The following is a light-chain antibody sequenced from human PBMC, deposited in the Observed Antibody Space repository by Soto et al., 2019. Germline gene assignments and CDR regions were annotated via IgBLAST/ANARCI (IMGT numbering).Light chain of an antibody. J-gene: IGLJ1*01. CDR2: DVS. CDR1: SSDVGGYSY. Sequence: QSVLTQPASVSGSPGQSITISCTGTSSDVGGYSYVSWYQQLPGKVPKLMIFDVSDRPSGVSNRFSGSKSGNTASLTISGLQAEDEADYYCSSYTSRSLYVFGTGTKVTVL. CDR3: SSYTSRSLYV. V-gene: IGLV2-14*01.